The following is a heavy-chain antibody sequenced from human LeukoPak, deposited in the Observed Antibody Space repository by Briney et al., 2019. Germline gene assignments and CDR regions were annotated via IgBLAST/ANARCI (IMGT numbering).Heavy chain of an antibody. CDR3: AKGDHYYDTSGDYYMDV. CDR1: GFTFRTYA. Sequence: GGSLRLSCAASGFTFRTYAMSWLRQAPGKGLEWVSGISGSGGSTYYADSVKGRFTISRDNSKNTLFLQMSSLRAEDTAVYYCAKGDHYYDTSGDYYMDVWGKGTTVTVSS. CDR2: ISGSGGST. J-gene: IGHJ6*03. D-gene: IGHD3-22*01. V-gene: IGHV3-23*01.